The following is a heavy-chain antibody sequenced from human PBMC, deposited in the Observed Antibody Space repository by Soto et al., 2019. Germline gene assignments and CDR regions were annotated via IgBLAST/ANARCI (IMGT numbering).Heavy chain of an antibody. D-gene: IGHD6-19*01. CDR1: GFTFSGYN. Sequence: GGSLRLSCAASGFTFSGYNMNWVRQAPGKGLEWVSYISSDSSVKYYADSVKGRFTISRDNAKNSLYLQMNSLRAEDTAVYYCARAFVAVAGTSSPMDVWGQGTTVTVSS. V-gene: IGHV3-48*04. J-gene: IGHJ6*02. CDR3: ARAFVAVAGTSSPMDV. CDR2: ISSDSSVK.